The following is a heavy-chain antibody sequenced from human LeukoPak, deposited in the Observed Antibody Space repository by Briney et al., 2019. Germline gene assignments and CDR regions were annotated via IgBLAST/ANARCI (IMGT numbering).Heavy chain of an antibody. V-gene: IGHV4-34*01. CDR3: ARSPRLGRYGYGPWELPVSYFDY. Sequence: SEILSLTCAVYGGSFSGHHWTWIRQPPGKGLEWIGEINHSGSTNYNPSLKSRVTISVDTSKNQFSLKLSSVTAAETAVYYCARSPRLGRYGYGPWELPVSYFDYWGQGTLVTVSS. D-gene: IGHD1-26*01. J-gene: IGHJ4*02. CDR1: GGSFSGHH. CDR2: INHSGST.